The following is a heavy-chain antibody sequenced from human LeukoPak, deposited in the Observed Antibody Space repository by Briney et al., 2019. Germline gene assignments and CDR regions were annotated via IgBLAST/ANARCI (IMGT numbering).Heavy chain of an antibody. D-gene: IGHD3-22*01. Sequence: GGSLRLYCAASGFTFSKYAMTWVRQAPGKGLEWVSGISVSGGSTNYADSVKGRFTISRDNSKNTLYLQMNSLRAEDTAVYYCAKSNYFDSGGYYFFDYWGQGTLATVSS. J-gene: IGHJ4*02. CDR2: ISVSGGST. V-gene: IGHV3-23*01. CDR1: GFTFSKYA. CDR3: AKSNYFDSGGYYFFDY.